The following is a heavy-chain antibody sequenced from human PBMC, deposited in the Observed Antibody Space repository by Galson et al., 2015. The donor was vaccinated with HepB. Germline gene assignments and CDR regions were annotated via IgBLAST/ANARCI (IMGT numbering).Heavy chain of an antibody. D-gene: IGHD6-19*01. CDR3: ARDESTSGWFFMDV. CDR1: GFTFSSYG. V-gene: IGHV3-33*01. CDR2: IWSHGGIK. Sequence: SLRLSCAPSGFTFSSYGMHWVRQAPGKGLEWVAVIWSHGGIKYHADAVKGRFTISRDNSKNTLYLQMNSLRVEDTGVYYCARDESTSGWFFMDVWGQGTTVTVSS. J-gene: IGHJ6*02.